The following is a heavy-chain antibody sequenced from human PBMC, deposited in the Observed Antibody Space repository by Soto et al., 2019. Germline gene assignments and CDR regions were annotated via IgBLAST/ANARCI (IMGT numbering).Heavy chain of an antibody. D-gene: IGHD1-26*01. CDR2: ISGSGGST. CDR1: GFTFSSYA. J-gene: IGHJ5*02. V-gene: IGHV3-23*01. Sequence: PGGSLRLSCAASGFTFSSYAMSWVRQAPGKGLEWVSAISGSGGSTYYADSVKGRFTISRDNSKNTLYLQMNSLRAEDTAMYYCTRDQGGSYDSWFDPWGRGTLVTVSS. CDR3: TRDQGGSYDSWFDP.